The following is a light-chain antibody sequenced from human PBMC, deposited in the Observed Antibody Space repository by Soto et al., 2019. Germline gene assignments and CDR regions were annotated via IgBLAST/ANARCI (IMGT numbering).Light chain of an antibody. CDR2: YDD. CDR3: ATWADRLNGHV. V-gene: IGLV1-36*01. Sequence: QSVLTQPPSVSEAPRQRVTISCPGSSSNIGNNAVNWYQQLPGKAPKLLIYYDDLLPSGVSDRFSGSKSGTSASLAISGLQSEDEADYYCATWADRLNGHVFGTGTKVTVL. CDR1: SSNIGNNA. J-gene: IGLJ1*01.